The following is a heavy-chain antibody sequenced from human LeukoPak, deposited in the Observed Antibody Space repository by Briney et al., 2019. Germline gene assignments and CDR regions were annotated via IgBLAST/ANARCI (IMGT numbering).Heavy chain of an antibody. CDR3: AHKAGPAHHDFWSGYSNYYFDY. CDR2: IYWNDDK. D-gene: IGHD3-3*01. CDR1: GFSLSTSGVG. J-gene: IGHJ4*02. V-gene: IGHV2-5*01. Sequence: SGPTLVNPTQTLTLTCTFSGFSLSTSGVGVGWIRQPPGKALEWLALIYWNDDKRYSPSLKSRLTITKDTSKDQVVLTMTNMDPVDTATYYCAHKAGPAHHDFWSGYSNYYFDYWGQGTLVTVSS.